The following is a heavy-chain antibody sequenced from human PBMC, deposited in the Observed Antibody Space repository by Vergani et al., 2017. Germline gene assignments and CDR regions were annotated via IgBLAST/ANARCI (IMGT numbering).Heavy chain of an antibody. Sequence: QVQLQESGPGLVKPPGTLSLTCAVSGGSISSTNWWSWVRQPPGKGLEWLGEIYHSGSTNYNPSPKSRVTISVDESKNQFSLKLSSVTAADTAVYYCAGFLPAAVLGERGGLSGMDVWGQGTTVTVSS. CDR3: AGFLPAAVLGERGGLSGMDV. CDR1: GGSISSTNW. V-gene: IGHV4-4*03. J-gene: IGHJ6*02. CDR2: IYHSGST. D-gene: IGHD2-2*01.